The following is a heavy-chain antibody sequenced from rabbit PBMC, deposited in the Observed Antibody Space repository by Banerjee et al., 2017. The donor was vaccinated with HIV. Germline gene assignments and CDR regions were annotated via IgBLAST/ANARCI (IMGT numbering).Heavy chain of an antibody. V-gene: IGHV1S39*01. J-gene: IGHJ3*01. D-gene: IGHD1-1*01. CDR1: GFTFSTYG. CDR3: ATWAYSGSGGWL. CDR2: IGTGGNT. Sequence: QEQLVESGGGLVQPGASLTLTCTASGFTFSTYGVNWVRQAPGKGLEWIATIGTGGNTYYASWAVGRFTISSPTVTLQMTSLTAADTATYFCATWAYSGSGGWLWGQGTLVTVS.